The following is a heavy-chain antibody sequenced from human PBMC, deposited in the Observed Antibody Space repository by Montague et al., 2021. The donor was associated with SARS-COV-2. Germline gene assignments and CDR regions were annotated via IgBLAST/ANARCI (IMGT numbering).Heavy chain of an antibody. D-gene: IGHD5-24*01. V-gene: IGHV3-15*01. CDR1: GFPFSSAW. J-gene: IGHJ5*02. CDR3: TADFSDTAEQMAQTDL. CDR2: IKSKAVGGAI. Sequence: SRSISLSASGFPFSSAWMTWVRQSPGKGLEWVGRIKSKAVGGAIQYATSVKGRFTISRDDSENTLYLQMDSLTTEDTAVYYCTADFSDTAEQMAQTDLWGQGTLVTVSS.